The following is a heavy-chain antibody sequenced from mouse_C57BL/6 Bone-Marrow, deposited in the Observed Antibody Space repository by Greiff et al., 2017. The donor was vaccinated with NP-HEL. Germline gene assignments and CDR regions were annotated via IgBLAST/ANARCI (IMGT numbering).Heavy chain of an antibody. CDR1: GYTFTNYW. Sequence: QVQLQQSGAELVRPGTSVKMSCKASGYTFTNYWIGWAKQRPGHGLEWIGDIYPGGGYTNYNEQFKGKATLNAHKSSSTAYMQFSSLTSEDSAIYYCASGNWAWFAYWGQGTLVTVSA. J-gene: IGHJ3*01. CDR2: IYPGGGYT. CDR3: ASGNWAWFAY. V-gene: IGHV1-63*01. D-gene: IGHD4-1*01.